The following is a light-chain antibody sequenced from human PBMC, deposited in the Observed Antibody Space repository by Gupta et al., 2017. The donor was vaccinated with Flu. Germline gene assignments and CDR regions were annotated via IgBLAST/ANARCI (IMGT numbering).Light chain of an antibody. V-gene: IGLV2-8*01. CDR3: SSYAGRYFYYV. CDR1: SSDVGGYNY. CDR2: EVN. J-gene: IGLJ1*01. Sequence: VTISCTGTSSDVGGYNYVSWYQQHPGKAPKLMIYEVNKRPSGVPDRFSGSKSGNTASLTVSGLQAEDEADYYCSSYAGRYFYYVFGTGTKVTVL.